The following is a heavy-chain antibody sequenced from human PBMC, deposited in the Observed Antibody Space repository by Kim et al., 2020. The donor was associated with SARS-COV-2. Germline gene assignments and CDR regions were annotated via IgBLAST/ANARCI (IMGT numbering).Heavy chain of an antibody. Sequence: YTNGHTNSNPSTKSRVPISMDTSKTQFSLKLSSVTAADTAVYYCARGFDPWGQGTLVTVSS. J-gene: IGHJ5*02. CDR3: ARGFDP. CDR2: YTNGHT. V-gene: IGHV4-4*09.